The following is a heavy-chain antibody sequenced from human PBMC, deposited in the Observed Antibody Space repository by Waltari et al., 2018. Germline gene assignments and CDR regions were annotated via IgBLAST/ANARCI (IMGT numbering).Heavy chain of an antibody. D-gene: IGHD1-1*01. CDR2: VGDDGSKK. V-gene: IGHV3-30*02. J-gene: IGHJ4*02. CDR3: AREISTSSPSF. CDR1: GFIFSRYD. Sequence: QVQLSESGGGAVPPGGSLRLSCVASGFIFSRYDMNWVRQTPGKGRGWWELVGDDGSKKFYVASVEGRFTVSGDNSRDTLYLHMNGLTSVDTAIYFCAREISTSSPSFWGRGTLVTVSS.